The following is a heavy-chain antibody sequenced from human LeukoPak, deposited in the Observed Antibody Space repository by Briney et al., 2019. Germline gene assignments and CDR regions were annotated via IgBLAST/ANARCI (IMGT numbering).Heavy chain of an antibody. Sequence: ASVKVSCKASGYTFTSYGISWVRQAPGQGLEWMGWISAYNGNTNYAQKLQGRVTMTTDTSTSTAYMELRSLRSDDTAVYYCARDEYYYDSSGYGYWGQGTLVTVPS. CDR2: ISAYNGNT. J-gene: IGHJ4*02. CDR3: ARDEYYYDSSGYGY. CDR1: GYTFTSYG. V-gene: IGHV1-18*01. D-gene: IGHD3-22*01.